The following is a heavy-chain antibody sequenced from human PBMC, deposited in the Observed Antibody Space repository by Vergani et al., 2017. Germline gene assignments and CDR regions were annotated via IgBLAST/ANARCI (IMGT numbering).Heavy chain of an antibody. Sequence: EVQLVESGGGLVKPGGSLRVSCAASGFTFSIAWMSWVRQAPGKGLEWVGRVKSKSDGGIIDYAAPVKGRFTISRDDSRNMLYLQMNSLIAEDTAVYFCAAGVWFGDGDIWGRGTMVTVSS. CDR2: VKSKSDGGII. CDR1: GFTFSIAW. J-gene: IGHJ3*02. V-gene: IGHV3-15*01. D-gene: IGHD3-10*01. CDR3: AAGVWFGDGDI.